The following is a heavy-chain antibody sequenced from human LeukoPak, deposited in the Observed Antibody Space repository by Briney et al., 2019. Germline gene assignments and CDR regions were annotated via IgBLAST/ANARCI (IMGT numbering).Heavy chain of an antibody. J-gene: IGHJ6*03. V-gene: IGHV4-34*01. D-gene: IGHD1-1*01. CDR3: ARHNEPPYYYYMDV. Sequence: PSETLSLTCAVYGGSLSDYYWSWIRQSPGKGLEWIGEISHRGRTYYNLSLKSRVTISIDTSKNQFSLKVNSVSAADTAIYFCARHNEPPYYYYMDVWGKGTTVTISS. CDR1: GGSLSDYY. CDR2: ISHRGRT.